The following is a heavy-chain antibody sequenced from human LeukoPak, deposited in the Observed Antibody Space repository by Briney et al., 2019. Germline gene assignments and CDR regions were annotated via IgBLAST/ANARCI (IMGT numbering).Heavy chain of an antibody. J-gene: IGHJ3*01. Sequence: PGGSLGLSCATSGFTFSKFWMHWVRQAPGRGLAWVSRINPEETTTNYADSVKGRFTISRDNAKNTLYLQMDSLRAEDTAVYLCARGGLEPFDVWGQGTLVTVSS. CDR2: INPEETTT. CDR3: ARGGLEPFDV. D-gene: IGHD1-1*01. CDR1: GFTFSKFW. V-gene: IGHV3-74*01.